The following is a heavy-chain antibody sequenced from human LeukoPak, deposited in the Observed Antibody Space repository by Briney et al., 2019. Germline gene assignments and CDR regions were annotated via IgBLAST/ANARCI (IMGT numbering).Heavy chain of an antibody. V-gene: IGHV3-30*18. CDR2: ISYDGSNK. J-gene: IGHJ4*02. CDR1: GFTFSNYD. D-gene: IGHD1-7*01. Sequence: PGGSLTLSCAASGFTFSNYDMHWVRQAPGKGLDWVAVISYDGSNKYYADSVKGRFTISRDNSKNAVYLQMNSLRAEDTAVYYCAKDREGTTFDNWGQGTLVTVSS. CDR3: AKDREGTTFDN.